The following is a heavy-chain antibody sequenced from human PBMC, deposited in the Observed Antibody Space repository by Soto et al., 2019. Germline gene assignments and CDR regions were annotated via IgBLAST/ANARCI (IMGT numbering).Heavy chain of an antibody. V-gene: IGHV1-69*13. CDR3: ARDIVATYYYYGMDV. Sequence: SVKVSCKASGGTFSSYAISWVRQAPGQGLEWMGGIIPIFGTANYAQKFQGRVTITADESTSTAYMELSSLRSEDTAVYYCARDIVATYYYYGMDVWGQGTTVTVSS. D-gene: IGHD5-12*01. CDR1: GGTFSSYA. J-gene: IGHJ6*02. CDR2: IIPIFGTA.